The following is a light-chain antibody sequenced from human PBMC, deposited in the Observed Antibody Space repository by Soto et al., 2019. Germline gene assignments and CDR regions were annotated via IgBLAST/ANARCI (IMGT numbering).Light chain of an antibody. CDR2: GAS. CDR3: QQYGSSPWT. Sequence: EIVLTQTPGTLSLSPGERATLSCRASQSVTSSHLAWYQQKPGQAPRLLIYGASTRATGIPDRFSGSGSDTDFSLTIRRLDPEDFAMYYCQQYGSSPWTFGQGTKVEIK. J-gene: IGKJ1*01. CDR1: QSVTSSH. V-gene: IGKV3-20*01.